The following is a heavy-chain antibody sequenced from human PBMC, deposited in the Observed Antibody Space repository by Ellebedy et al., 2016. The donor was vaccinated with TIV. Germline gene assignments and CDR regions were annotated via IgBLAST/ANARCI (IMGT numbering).Heavy chain of an antibody. Sequence: GESLKISCAASGFTFSDSCMDWVRQAPGKGLEWVANIKKDGSEKSYVDSVKGRFTISRDNSKDTLFLQMNSLRAEDTGVYYCAKLAGISSWYAEYWGQGTLVTVSA. CDR1: GFTFSDSC. V-gene: IGHV3-7*03. CDR3: AKLAGISSWYAEY. D-gene: IGHD6-13*01. J-gene: IGHJ4*02. CDR2: IKKDGSEK.